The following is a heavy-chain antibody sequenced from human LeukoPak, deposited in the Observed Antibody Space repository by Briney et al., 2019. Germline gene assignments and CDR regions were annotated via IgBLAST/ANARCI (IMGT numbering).Heavy chain of an antibody. CDR1: GGSISSYY. J-gene: IGHJ4*02. Sequence: SETLSLTCTVSGGSISSYYWSWIRQPPGKGLEWIGYIYYSGSTNYNPSLKSRVTISVDTSKNQFSLKLSSVTAADTAVYYCARHFDRQLWAEIDYWGQGTLVTVSS. V-gene: IGHV4-59*08. CDR3: ARHFDRQLWAEIDY. D-gene: IGHD5-18*01. CDR2: IYYSGST.